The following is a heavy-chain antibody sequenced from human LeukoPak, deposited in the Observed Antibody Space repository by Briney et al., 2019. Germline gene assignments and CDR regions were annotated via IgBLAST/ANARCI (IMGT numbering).Heavy chain of an antibody. CDR1: GGSFSSYY. J-gene: IGHJ4*02. D-gene: IGHD3-22*01. V-gene: IGHV4-59*01. CDR2: IYYSGST. CDR3: ARARGQNRVSYYYDSSGYYNFDY. Sequence: SETLSLTCAVYGGSFSSYYWSWIRQPPGKGLEWIGYIYYSGSTNYNPSLKSRVTISVDTSKNQFSLKLSSVTAADTAVYYCARARGQNRVSYYYDSSGYYNFDYWGQGALVTVSS.